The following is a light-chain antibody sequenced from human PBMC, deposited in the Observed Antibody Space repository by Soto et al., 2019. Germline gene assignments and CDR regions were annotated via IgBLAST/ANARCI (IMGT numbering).Light chain of an antibody. V-gene: IGKV1-39*01. CDR3: QQSFSPLWT. CDR2: AAS. Sequence: DIQMTQSPSSLSASVGDRVTITCRASQSISNYLNWYQQKPGKAPKLLIYAASSMQSGVPSRFRGRGSETDFTLTISSLHPDDSATYYCQQSFSPLWTFGQGTKVEV. J-gene: IGKJ1*01. CDR1: QSISNY.